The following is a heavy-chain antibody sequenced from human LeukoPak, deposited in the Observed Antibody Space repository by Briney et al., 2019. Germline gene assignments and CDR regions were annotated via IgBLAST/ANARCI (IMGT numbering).Heavy chain of an antibody. CDR3: ARKNYCSGGSCSSRGWFYP. J-gene: IGHJ5*02. CDR2: MNPNSGNT. V-gene: IGHV1-8*01. Sequence: ASVKVSCKASEYTFTSYDNNWVRQATGQGLEWMGWMNPNSGNTVYAQKFQGRVTMTRDTSISTAYMELSSLRSEDTAMYYCARKNYCSGGSCSSRGWFYPWGQGTLVTVSS. D-gene: IGHD2-15*01. CDR1: EYTFTSYD.